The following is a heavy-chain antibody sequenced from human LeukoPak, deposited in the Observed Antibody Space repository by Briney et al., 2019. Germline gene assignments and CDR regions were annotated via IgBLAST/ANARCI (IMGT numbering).Heavy chain of an antibody. Sequence: ASVKVSCKASGGTFSSYAISWVRQAPGQGLEWMGGIIPIFGTANYAQKFQGRVTITADESTSTAYMELGSLRSEDTAVYYCATLPVRYFDWASDYWGQGTLVTVSS. CDR1: GGTFSSYA. CDR3: ATLPVRYFDWASDY. V-gene: IGHV1-69*01. CDR2: IIPIFGTA. D-gene: IGHD3-9*01. J-gene: IGHJ4*02.